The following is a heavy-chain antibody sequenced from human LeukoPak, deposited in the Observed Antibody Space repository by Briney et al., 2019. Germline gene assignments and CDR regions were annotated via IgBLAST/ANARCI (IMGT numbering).Heavy chain of an antibody. CDR1: GFTFRSYW. D-gene: IGHD1-26*01. CDR3: ARELGSYEGGYYGMDV. Sequence: GGSLRLSCAASGFTFRSYWMSWVRQAPGKGLEWVANINEDGSEKNYVESLKGRFTISRDNAKNSLYLQMNSLRAEDTALYYCARELGSYEGGYYGMDVWGQGTTVTVSS. CDR2: INEDGSEK. V-gene: IGHV3-7*01. J-gene: IGHJ6*02.